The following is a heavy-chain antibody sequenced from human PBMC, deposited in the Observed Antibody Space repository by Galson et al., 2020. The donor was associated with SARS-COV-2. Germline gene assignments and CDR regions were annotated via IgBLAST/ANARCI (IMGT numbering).Heavy chain of an antibody. CDR1: GFSFDEES. CDR2: ISSSSTYI. D-gene: IGHD3-9*01. CDR3: ASRGRLGDSFDV. J-gene: IGHJ3*01. V-gene: IGHV3-21*01. Sequence: GGSLRLSCRASGFSFDEESMTWVRQAPGKGLEWVSAISSSSTYIDYADSVKGRFTISRDNAKKSLYLQMSRLRAEDTGVYYCASRGRLGDSFDVWGHGTMGTVSS.